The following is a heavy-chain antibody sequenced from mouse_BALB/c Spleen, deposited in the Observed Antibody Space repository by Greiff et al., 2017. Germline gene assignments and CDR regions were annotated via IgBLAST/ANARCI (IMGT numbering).Heavy chain of an antibody. J-gene: IGHJ4*01. V-gene: IGHV14-1*02. CDR2: IDPANGNT. CDR1: GFNIKDYY. Sequence: VQLQQSGAELVRPGALVKLSCKASGFNIKDYYMHWVKQRPEQGLEWIGRIDPANGNTKYDPKFQGKATITADTSSNTAYLQLSSLTSEDTAVYYCARFYGNFYAMDYWGQGTSVTVSS. CDR3: ARFYGNFYAMDY. D-gene: IGHD2-1*01.